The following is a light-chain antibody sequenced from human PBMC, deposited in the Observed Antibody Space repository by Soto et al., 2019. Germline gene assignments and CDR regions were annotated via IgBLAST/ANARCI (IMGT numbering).Light chain of an antibody. CDR2: ETT. CDR1: KSNIGNNY. J-gene: IGLJ2*01. V-gene: IGLV1-51*02. Sequence: SKSNIGNNYVSWYQQLPGTAPKLRIYETTKRPSGIPDRFSGSKSGTSATLGITGLQTGDEADYYCGTWDSSLSAGRVFGGGTKVTXL. CDR3: GTWDSSLSAGRV.